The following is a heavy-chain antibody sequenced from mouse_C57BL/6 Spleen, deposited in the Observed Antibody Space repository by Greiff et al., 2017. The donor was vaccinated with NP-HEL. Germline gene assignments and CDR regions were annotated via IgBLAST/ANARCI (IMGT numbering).Heavy chain of an antibody. CDR2: ISSGGSYT. Sequence: EVQRVESGGDLVKPGGSLKLSCAASGFTFSSYGMSWVRQTPDKRLEWVATISSGGSYTYYPDSVKGRFTISRDNAKNTLYLQMSSLKSEDTAMYYCARHAYYYGSSYGYWGQGTTLTGSS. CDR1: GFTFSSYG. V-gene: IGHV5-6*01. CDR3: ARHAYYYGSSYGY. D-gene: IGHD1-1*01. J-gene: IGHJ2*01.